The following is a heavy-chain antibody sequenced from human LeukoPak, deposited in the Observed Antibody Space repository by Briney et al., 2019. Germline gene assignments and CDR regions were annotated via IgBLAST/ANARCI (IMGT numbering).Heavy chain of an antibody. CDR1: GGSISSSIYY. CDR2: IYYNANT. Sequence: SEALSLTCTVSGGSISSSIYYWGWIRQPPGKGLEWIGSIYYNANTYYNPSLKSRITISVDTSKNQFSLRLSSVTAADTAVYYCARVGATPRYYNYYGMDVWGQGTTVTVSS. V-gene: IGHV4-39*07. J-gene: IGHJ6*02. CDR3: ARVGATPRYYNYYGMDV. D-gene: IGHD1-26*01.